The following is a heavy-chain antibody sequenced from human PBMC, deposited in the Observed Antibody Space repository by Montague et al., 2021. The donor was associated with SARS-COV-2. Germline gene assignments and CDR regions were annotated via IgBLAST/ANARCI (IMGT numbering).Heavy chain of an antibody. CDR1: GGSITNKIDY. CDR3: ARLKRYFDSSGSPSAFDF. V-gene: IGHV4-39*02. D-gene: IGHD3-22*01. CDR2: IYYTGNT. Sequence: SETLSLTCTVSGGSITNKIDYWAWIRQPPGKGLEWIGSIYYTGNTYYXXXVERRVTISVVTSKNHFTLKLSSVTAAETAVYYCARLKRYFDSSGSPSAFDFWGQGTKVTVSS. J-gene: IGHJ3*01.